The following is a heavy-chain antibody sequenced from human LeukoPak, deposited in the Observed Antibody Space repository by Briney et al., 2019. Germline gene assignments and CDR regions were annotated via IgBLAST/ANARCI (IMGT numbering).Heavy chain of an antibody. CDR1: GFTFSNYA. Sequence: GGSLRLSCAASGFTFSNYAMSLVRQAPGKGLELVSAISCSGVSTYYASAVKGRFTISRENSKNPLYLQMNSLRDEDTAVYYWAKDSKSRLARAVFFVGAIQYFDYWGQGTLVTVSS. D-gene: IGHD1-26*01. CDR3: AKDSKSRLARAVFFVGAIQYFDY. J-gene: IGHJ4*02. CDR2: ISCSGVST. V-gene: IGHV3-23*01.